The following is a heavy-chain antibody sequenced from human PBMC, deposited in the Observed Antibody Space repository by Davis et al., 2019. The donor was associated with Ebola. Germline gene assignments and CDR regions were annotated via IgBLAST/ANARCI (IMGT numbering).Heavy chain of an antibody. V-gene: IGHV4-59*13. D-gene: IGHD5-12*01. CDR2: IYYSGST. Sequence: MPSETLSLTCTVSSGAISSYYWSWIRQPPGKGLEWIGFIYYSGSTNYNPSLRSRVTMSVDTSKNQFSLKLSSVTAADTAVYYCARGPYSGYDPTPFDYWGQGTQVTVSS. CDR1: SGAISSYY. J-gene: IGHJ4*02. CDR3: ARGPYSGYDPTPFDY.